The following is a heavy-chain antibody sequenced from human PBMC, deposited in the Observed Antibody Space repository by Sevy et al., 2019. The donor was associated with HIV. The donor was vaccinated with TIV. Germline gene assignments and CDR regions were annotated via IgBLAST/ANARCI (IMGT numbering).Heavy chain of an antibody. V-gene: IGHV3-7*01. CDR1: GFTFSNYW. D-gene: IGHD3-22*01. J-gene: IGHJ4*02. CDR3: ARPYRTDPFYYSGSGGYYYPSYFDY. CDR2: IKQDGSEK. Sequence: GGSLRLSCAASGFTFSNYWMSWVRQAPGKGLEWVANIKQDGSEKYYVDSVKGRFTISRDNAKNSLYLQMNSLRAEDTVVDYCARPYRTDPFYYSGSGGYYYPSYFDYWGQGTLVTVSS.